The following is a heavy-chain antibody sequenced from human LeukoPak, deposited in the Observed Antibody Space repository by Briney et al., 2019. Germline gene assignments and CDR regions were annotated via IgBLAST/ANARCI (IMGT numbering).Heavy chain of an antibody. J-gene: IGHJ3*02. Sequence: PGGSLRLSCAASGFTFSDYYMSWIRQAPGKGLEWVSYISSSGSTIYYADSVKGRFTISRDNSKNMLYLEMNSLRAEDTAVYYCASLSVAGFGNDAFDIWGQGTMVTVSS. CDR1: GFTFSDYY. CDR3: ASLSVAGFGNDAFDI. CDR2: ISSSGSTI. V-gene: IGHV3-11*04. D-gene: IGHD6-19*01.